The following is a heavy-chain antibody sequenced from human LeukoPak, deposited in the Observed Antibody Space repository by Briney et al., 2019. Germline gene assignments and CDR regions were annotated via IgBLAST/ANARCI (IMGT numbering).Heavy chain of an antibody. V-gene: IGHV3-66*01. J-gene: IGHJ4*02. D-gene: IGHD3-22*01. CDR2: IYSGGST. CDR3: GSSGYPDPYFDY. Sequence: GGSLRLSCAASGFTVSSNYMSWVRQAPGKGLEWVSVIYSGGSTYYADSVKGRFTISRDNSKNTLYLQMNSLRAEDTAVYYCGSSGYPDPYFDYWGQGTLVNVSS. CDR1: GFTVSSNY.